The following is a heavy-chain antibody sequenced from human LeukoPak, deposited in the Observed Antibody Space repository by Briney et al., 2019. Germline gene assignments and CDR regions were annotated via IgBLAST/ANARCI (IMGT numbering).Heavy chain of an antibody. Sequence: PAGSLRLSCAASGLTFNGYAMSWVRQAPGKGLEWVSAISRTGAGNYYAVGVMGLFTISRDNSKNTLYLQMNSLRAEDTAVYYCAKYTERAFDIWGQGTLVTVSS. CDR1: GLTFNGYA. D-gene: IGHD2-2*02. CDR3: AKYTERAFDI. CDR2: ISRTGAGN. V-gene: IGHV3-23*01. J-gene: IGHJ3*02.